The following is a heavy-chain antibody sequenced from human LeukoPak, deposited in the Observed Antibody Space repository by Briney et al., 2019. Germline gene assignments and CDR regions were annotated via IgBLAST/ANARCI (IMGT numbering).Heavy chain of an antibody. CDR2: IYYSGST. Sequence: PSETLSLTCTVSGGSISSYYWSWIRQPPGKGLEWIGYIYYSGSTNYNPSLKSRVTISVDTSKNQFSLKLSSVTAADTAVYYCAIRRYNSGWYPFDAFDIWGQGTMVTVSS. D-gene: IGHD6-19*01. V-gene: IGHV4-59*01. CDR1: GGSISSYY. CDR3: AIRRYNSGWYPFDAFDI. J-gene: IGHJ3*02.